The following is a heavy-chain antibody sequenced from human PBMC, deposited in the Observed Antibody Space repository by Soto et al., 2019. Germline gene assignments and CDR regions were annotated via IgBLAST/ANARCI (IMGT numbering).Heavy chain of an antibody. CDR1: GYTFTNYV. J-gene: IGHJ4*02. V-gene: IGHV1-8*01. CDR2: VNPKTGYT. Sequence: QVQLVQSGAEVKKPGASVKVSCKASGYTFTNYVIHWVRHASGQGLEWMGWVNPKTGYTTYAQKFEGRVAMTRNTPLRTAYMELDSLTVEDTAVYFCARSDSREFDSWAQGTLVAVSS. CDR3: ARSDSREFDS. D-gene: IGHD2-15*01.